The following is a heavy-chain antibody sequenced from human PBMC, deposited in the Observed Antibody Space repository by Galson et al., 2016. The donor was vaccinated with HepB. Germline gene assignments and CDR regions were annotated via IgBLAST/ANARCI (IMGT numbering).Heavy chain of an antibody. CDR3: AREGPRYYDLWSGTASYYYGMDV. D-gene: IGHD3-3*01. CDR1: GYSFTNYY. CDR2: IHPRGGET. J-gene: IGHJ6*02. V-gene: IGHV1-46*01. Sequence: SVKVSCKATGYSFTNYYMNWVRQAPGQGLEWMGFIHPRGGETAYAQKFQCRVTITRDTSTSTVYMELSSLRSEDMAVYYCAREGPRYYDLWSGTASYYYGMDVWGPGTTVTVSS.